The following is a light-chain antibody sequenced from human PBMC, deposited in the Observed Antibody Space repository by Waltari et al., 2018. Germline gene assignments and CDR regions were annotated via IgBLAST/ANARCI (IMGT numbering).Light chain of an antibody. V-gene: IGLV9-49*01. Sequence: QPLLTQPPSPSPPLGASATLTCTLSSGHNTYKVAGYQQRPGKGTRFVIRVGPGGIVGCKGDGIPDRFARLGSGLNGYLTIKNIQEGDGSDYHCGAGHGSGNNFVPVFGGGTKLTVL. CDR3: GAGHGSGNNFVPV. CDR1: SGHNTYK. J-gene: IGLJ3*02. CDR2: VGPGGIVG.